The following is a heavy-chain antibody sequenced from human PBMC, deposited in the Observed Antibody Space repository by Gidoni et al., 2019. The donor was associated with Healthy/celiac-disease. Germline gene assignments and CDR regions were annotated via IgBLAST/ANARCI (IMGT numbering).Heavy chain of an antibody. CDR2: ISSSSSYI. J-gene: IGHJ6*02. CDR3: ARDFTSAYCGGYCTPTNYYYYYGMDV. D-gene: IGHD2-21*01. Sequence: EVQLVEHGGGLGRPGGSLRLSCAASGFTCSSYSMNWVRQAPGKGLECVSSISSSSSYIYYADSVKGRFTISRDNAKNSLYLQMNSLRAEDTAVYYCARDFTSAYCGGYCTPTNYYYYYGMDVWGQGTTVTVSS. CDR1: GFTCSSYS. V-gene: IGHV3-21*01.